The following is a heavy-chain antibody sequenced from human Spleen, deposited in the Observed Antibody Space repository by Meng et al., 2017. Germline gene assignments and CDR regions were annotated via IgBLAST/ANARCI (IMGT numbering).Heavy chain of an antibody. J-gene: IGHJ4*02. D-gene: IGHD6-19*01. V-gene: IGHV3-23*01. CDR3: ARGAVASMVYHELDY. CDR2: ISGSGDST. Sequence: GGSLRLSCAASGFTFSSYAMSWVRQAPGKRLEWVSAISGSGDSTYYADSVKGRFTISRDSSKNTLYLQMNSLRPEDTAVYYCARGAVASMVYHELDYWGQGTLVTVSS. CDR1: GFTFSSYA.